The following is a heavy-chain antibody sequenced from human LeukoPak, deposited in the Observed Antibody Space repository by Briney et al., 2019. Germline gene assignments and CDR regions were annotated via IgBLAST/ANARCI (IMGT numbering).Heavy chain of an antibody. J-gene: IGHJ4*02. V-gene: IGHV1-69*05. CDR2: IIPIFGTA. Sequence: ASVKVPCKASGGTFSSYAISWVRQAPGQGLEWMGGIIPIFGTANYAQKFQGRVTITTDESTSTAYMELSSLRSEDTAVYYCASDDSGYDSLTLDYWGQGTLVTVSS. CDR3: ASDDSGYDSLTLDY. D-gene: IGHD5-12*01. CDR1: GGTFSSYA.